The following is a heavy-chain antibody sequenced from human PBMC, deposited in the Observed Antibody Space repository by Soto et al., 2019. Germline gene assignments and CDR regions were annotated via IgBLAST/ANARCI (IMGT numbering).Heavy chain of an antibody. CDR2: VDTTGGT. Sequence: QVQLQESGPGLVEPSETLSLTCTVSGGSISSYSWNWIRQPAGKGLEWIGRVDTTGGTNYIPSLKSRVTMSVDTSKNQFSLNLRFVTAADTAVYFCAKDDSGAADIWGQGTMVTV. CDR3: AKDDSGAADI. V-gene: IGHV4-4*07. CDR1: GGSISSYS. D-gene: IGHD3-16*01. J-gene: IGHJ3*02.